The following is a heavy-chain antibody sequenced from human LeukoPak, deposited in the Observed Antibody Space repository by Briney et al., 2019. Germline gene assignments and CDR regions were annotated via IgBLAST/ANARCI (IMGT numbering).Heavy chain of an antibody. CDR2: INPNSGDT. CDR1: GYTFTGYH. V-gene: IGHV1-2*06. CDR3: ASCRAAEGNYYYYGMDV. Sequence: ASVKVSCKTSGYTFTGYHMHWVRQAPGQGLEWMGRINPNSGDTNYAQKFQGRVTMTRDTSISTAYMELSRLKSDDTAVYYRASCRAAEGNYYYYGMDVWGQGTTVTVSS. D-gene: IGHD2-15*01. J-gene: IGHJ6*02.